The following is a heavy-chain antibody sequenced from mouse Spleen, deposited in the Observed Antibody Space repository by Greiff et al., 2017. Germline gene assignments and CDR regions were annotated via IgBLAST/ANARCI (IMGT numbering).Heavy chain of an antibody. D-gene: IGHD1-1*01. V-gene: IGHV1-66*01. J-gene: IGHJ2*01. Sequence: VQLQQSGPELVKPGASVKISCKASGYSFTSYYIHWVKQRPGQGLEWIGWIYPGSGNTKYNEKFKGKATLTADTSSSTAYMQLSSLTSEDSAVYYCARGITTVVAPFDYWGQGTTLTVSS. CDR2: IYPGSGNT. CDR1: GYSFTSYY. CDR3: ARGITTVVAPFDY.